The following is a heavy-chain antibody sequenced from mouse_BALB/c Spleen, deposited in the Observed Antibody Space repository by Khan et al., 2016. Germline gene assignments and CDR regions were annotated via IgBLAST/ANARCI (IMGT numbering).Heavy chain of an antibody. D-gene: IGHD2-1*01. CDR1: GFTFSGFW. V-gene: IGHV11-2*02. CDR2: INTDGSEI. Sequence: EVQLLETGGGLVQPGGSRGLSCEGSGFTFSGFWMSWVRQTPGKTLEWIGDINTDGSEINYAPSIKDRFTIFRDNDKSTLYLQMNNVRSEDTATYFCVRYGNYEYFDVWGAGTTVTVSS. CDR3: VRYGNYEYFDV. J-gene: IGHJ1*01.